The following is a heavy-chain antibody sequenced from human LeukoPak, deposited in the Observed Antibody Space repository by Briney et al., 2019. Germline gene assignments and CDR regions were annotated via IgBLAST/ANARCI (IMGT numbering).Heavy chain of an antibody. CDR3: ARDSVPRITMVRGVPVDY. CDR1: GFTFSSYG. CDR2: ISYDGSNK. D-gene: IGHD3-10*01. Sequence: GGSLRLSCAASGFTFSSYGMHWVRQAPGKGLEWVAVISYDGSNKYYADSVKGRFTISRDNSKNTLYLQMNSLRAEDTAVYYCARDSVPRITMVRGVPVDYWGQGTLVTVSS. V-gene: IGHV3-30*03. J-gene: IGHJ4*02.